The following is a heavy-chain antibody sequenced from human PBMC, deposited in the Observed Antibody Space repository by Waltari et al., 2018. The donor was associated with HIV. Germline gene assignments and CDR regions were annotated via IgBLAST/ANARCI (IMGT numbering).Heavy chain of an antibody. CDR1: GFTFSDYY. CDR2: ITSSSNTI. Sequence: QVHLVESGGTLVKPGGSLRLSCAASGFTFSDYYMTWIRHAPGKGLEWISYITSSSNTIYYADSVKGRFTISRDNAKNSLYLQMNSLRAEDTAVYYCTGQGGIATFGVVVDVWGQGTTVIV. CDR3: TGQGGIATFGVVVDV. V-gene: IGHV3-11*01. D-gene: IGHD3-3*01. J-gene: IGHJ6*02.